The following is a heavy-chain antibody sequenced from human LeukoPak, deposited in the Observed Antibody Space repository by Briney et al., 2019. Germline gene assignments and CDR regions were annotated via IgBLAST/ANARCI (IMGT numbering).Heavy chain of an antibody. V-gene: IGHV4-59*01. CDR2: FHYSGST. J-gene: IGHJ4*02. CDR3: ARATTYGDADY. D-gene: IGHD4-17*01. CDR1: GGSISSYY. Sequence: SETLSLTCTVSGGSISSYYWSWIRQPPGKGLEWIGYFHYSGSTNYNPSLKSRVTISVDTSKNQFSLKLGSVTAADTAVYYCARATTYGDADYWGQGTLVTVSS.